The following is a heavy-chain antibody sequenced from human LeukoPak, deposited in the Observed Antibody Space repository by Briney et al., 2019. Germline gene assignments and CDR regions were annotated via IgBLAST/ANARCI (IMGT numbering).Heavy chain of an antibody. CDR2: ISAYNGNT. CDR1: GYTFTSYG. J-gene: IGHJ4*02. Sequence: GASVKVSCKASGYTFTSYGISWVRQSPGQGLEWMGWISAYNGNTNYAQKLQGRVTMTTDTSTSTAYMELRSLRSDDTAVYYCARSRRPAYCGGDCYYPADYWGQGTLVTVSS. V-gene: IGHV1-18*01. D-gene: IGHD2-21*02. CDR3: ARSRRPAYCGGDCYYPADY.